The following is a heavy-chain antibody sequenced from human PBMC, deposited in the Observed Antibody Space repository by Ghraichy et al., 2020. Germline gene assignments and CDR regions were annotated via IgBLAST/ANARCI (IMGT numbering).Heavy chain of an antibody. D-gene: IGHD6-13*01. CDR2: IYYSGST. J-gene: IGHJ6*03. CDR1: GGSISSYY. V-gene: IGHV4-59*01. CDR3: ARGLYSSSWYSFYYYYMDG. Sequence: SETLSLTCTVSGGSISSYYWSWIRQPPGKGLEWIGYIYYSGSTNYNPSLKSRVTISVDTSKNQFSLKLSSVTAADTAGYYCARGLYSSSWYSFYYYYMDGWGKGTTVTVSS.